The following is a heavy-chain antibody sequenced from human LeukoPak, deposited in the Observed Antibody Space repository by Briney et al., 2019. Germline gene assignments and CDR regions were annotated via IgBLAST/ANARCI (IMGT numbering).Heavy chain of an antibody. CDR3: ARGEDEEQQLSPFDY. CDR1: GGTFSSYA. V-gene: IGHV1-69*13. Sequence: SVKVCCKASGGTFSSYAISWVRQAPGQGLEWMGGIIPIFGTANYAQKFQGRVTITADESTSTAYMELSSLRSEDTAVYYCARGEDEEQQLSPFDYWGQGTLVTVSS. J-gene: IGHJ4*02. D-gene: IGHD6-13*01. CDR2: IIPIFGTA.